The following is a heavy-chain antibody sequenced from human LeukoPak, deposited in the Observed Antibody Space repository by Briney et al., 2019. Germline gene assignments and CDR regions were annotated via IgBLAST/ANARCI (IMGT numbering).Heavy chain of an antibody. CDR3: AKDSWEVGATSEIDY. CDR1: GFTFSSYG. Sequence: SGGSLRLSCAASGFTFSSYGMHWVRQAPGKGLDWVGFIRFDGSDKYYADSVKGRFTISRDNPKNTLYLQVNSQRAEDTAVYYCAKDSWEVGATSEIDYWGQGTLVTVSS. J-gene: IGHJ4*02. CDR2: IRFDGSDK. D-gene: IGHD1-26*01. V-gene: IGHV3-30*02.